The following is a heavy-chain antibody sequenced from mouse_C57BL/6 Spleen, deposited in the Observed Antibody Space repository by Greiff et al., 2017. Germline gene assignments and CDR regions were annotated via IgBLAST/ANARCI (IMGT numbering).Heavy chain of an antibody. Sequence: QVQLKESGPGLVAPSQSLSITCTVSGFSLTSYGVDWVRQSPGKGLEWLGVIWGVGSTNYNSALKSILSISKDNTKSQVFLKMNSLQTDDTAMYYCASDLDGDYAFAYWGQGTLVTVSA. D-gene: IGHD2-13*01. J-gene: IGHJ3*01. CDR3: ASDLDGDYAFAY. V-gene: IGHV2-6*01. CDR2: IWGVGST. CDR1: GFSLTSYG.